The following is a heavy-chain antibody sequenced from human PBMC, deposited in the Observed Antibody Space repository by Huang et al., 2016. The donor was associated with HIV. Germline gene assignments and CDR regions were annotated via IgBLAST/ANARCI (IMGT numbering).Heavy chain of an antibody. Sequence: EVRFQESGGGQVQPGGSLTLSCVASGFTFLDFWMHWARPVPGAGGGWVARINSDGTYIDYADCVGGRFVVSRNNARDILSLEMSSLRPEDTGVYFCAVGGRTASYFHFDPRGQGIPVIV. J-gene: IGHJ5*02. CDR2: INSDGTYI. V-gene: IGHV3-74*01. CDR3: AVGGRTASYFHFDP. D-gene: IGHD3-9*01. CDR1: GFTFLDFW.